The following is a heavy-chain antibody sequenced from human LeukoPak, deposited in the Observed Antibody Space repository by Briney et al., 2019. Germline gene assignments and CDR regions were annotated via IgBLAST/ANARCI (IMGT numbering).Heavy chain of an antibody. CDR1: GFTFSSYW. CDR3: ARALRRAGRMRELSLVY. J-gene: IGHJ4*02. V-gene: IGHV3-7*04. CDR2: IKQDGSEK. D-gene: IGHD3-16*02. Sequence: GGSLRLSCAASGFTFSSYWMSCVRQAPGKGLEWVANIKQDGSEKYYVDSVKGRFTISRDNAKNSLYLQMNSLRAEDTAVYYCARALRRAGRMRELSLVYWGRGTLVTVSS.